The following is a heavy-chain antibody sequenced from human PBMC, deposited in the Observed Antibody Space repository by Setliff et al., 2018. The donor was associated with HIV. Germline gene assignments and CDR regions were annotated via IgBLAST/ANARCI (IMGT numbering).Heavy chain of an antibody. D-gene: IGHD3-22*01. Sequence: GASVKVSCKASGYSFTSYGVSWVRQAPGQGLEWMGWINPNSGGTNYAQKFQGWVTMTRDTSISTAYMELSRLRSDDTAVYYCARDLGYYDSSGYYYWGQGTLVTVSS. CDR2: INPNSGGT. J-gene: IGHJ4*02. CDR3: ARDLGYYDSSGYYY. CDR1: GYSFTSYG. V-gene: IGHV1-2*04.